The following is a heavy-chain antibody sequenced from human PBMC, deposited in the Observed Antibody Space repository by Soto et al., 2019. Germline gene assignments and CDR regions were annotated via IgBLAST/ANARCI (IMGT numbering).Heavy chain of an antibody. J-gene: IGHJ4*02. CDR2: MYWNDDK. V-gene: IGHV2-5*01. CDR3: VHSPGSCTGGSCNYFDY. D-gene: IGHD2-15*01. Sequence: SGPTLVNPTQTLTLTCTFSGFSLSTSGVGVGWIRQPPGKALEWLALMYWNDDKRYSPSLKSRLTISKDTSKNQVVLTMTNMDPVDTATYYCVHSPGSCTGGSCNYFDYWGQGTLVTVSS. CDR1: GFSLSTSGVG.